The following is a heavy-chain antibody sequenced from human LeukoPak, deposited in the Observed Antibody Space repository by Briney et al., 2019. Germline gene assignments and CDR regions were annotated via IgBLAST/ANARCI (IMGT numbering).Heavy chain of an antibody. Sequence: PGGSLRLSCAASGFTFSSYAMHWVRQASGKGLEWVGRIRSKANSYATAYAASVKGRFTISRDDSKNTAYLQMNSLKTEDTAVYYCAYGSGSYYGYWGQGTLVTVSS. V-gene: IGHV3-73*01. CDR2: IRSKANSYAT. D-gene: IGHD3-10*01. CDR1: GFTFSSYA. J-gene: IGHJ4*02. CDR3: AYGSGSYYGY.